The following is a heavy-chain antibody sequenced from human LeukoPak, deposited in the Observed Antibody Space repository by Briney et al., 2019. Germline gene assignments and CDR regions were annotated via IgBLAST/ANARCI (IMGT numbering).Heavy chain of an antibody. V-gene: IGHV4-59*01. CDR1: GGSISSNY. CDR2: IYYSGST. Sequence: PSETLSLTCTVSGGSISSNYWIWIRQPPGKGLEWIGYIYYSGSTNYNPSLKSRVTISVDTSKNQFSLKLSSVTAADTAVYYCARTTTRYNWNALDYWGQGTLITVSS. CDR3: ARTTTRYNWNALDY. D-gene: IGHD1-1*01. J-gene: IGHJ4*02.